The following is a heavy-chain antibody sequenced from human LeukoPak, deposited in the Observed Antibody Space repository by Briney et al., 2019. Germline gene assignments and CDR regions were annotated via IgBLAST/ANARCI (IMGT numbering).Heavy chain of an antibody. V-gene: IGHV3-48*02. J-gene: IGHJ3*02. Sequence: GGFLRLSCAASGFTFSSYSMNWVRQAPGKGLEWVSYISSSSSTIYYADSVKGRFTISRDNAKNSLYLQMNSLRDEDTAVYYCARAYYDSSGYPEAPNAFDIWGQGTMVTVSS. CDR3: ARAYYDSSGYPEAPNAFDI. CDR1: GFTFSSYS. CDR2: ISSSSSTI. D-gene: IGHD3-22*01.